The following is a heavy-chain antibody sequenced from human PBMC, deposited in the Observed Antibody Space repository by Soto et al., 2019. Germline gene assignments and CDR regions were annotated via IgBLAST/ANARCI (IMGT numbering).Heavy chain of an antibody. CDR2: VTPNSGGT. V-gene: IGHV1-2*02. J-gene: IGHJ4*02. CDR1: GYTFTGYY. D-gene: IGHD6-19*01. CDR3: AGTVSIAVAGPWAY. Sequence: QVQLVQSGAEVKKPGASVKVSCKASGYTFTGYYIHWVRQAPGHGLEWMGWVTPNSGGTNSAQNFQGRVTMTRDPSISTDYMELSNLRADDTAVYYCAGTVSIAVAGPWAYWGQGTHVTVSS.